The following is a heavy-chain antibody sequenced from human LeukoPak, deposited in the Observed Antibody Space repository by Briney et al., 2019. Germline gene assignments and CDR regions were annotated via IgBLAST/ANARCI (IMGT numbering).Heavy chain of an antibody. CDR1: GFTFDDYA. D-gene: IGHD3-10*01. CDR2: ISWNSGSI. Sequence: GGSLRLSCAASGFTFDDYAMHWVRQAPGKGLEWVSGISWNSGSIGYADSVKGRFTISRDNAKNSLYLQMNSLRAEDTALYYCAKASSPYYYGSGSYDYWGQGTLVTVSS. J-gene: IGHJ4*02. V-gene: IGHV3-9*01. CDR3: AKASSPYYYGSGSYDY.